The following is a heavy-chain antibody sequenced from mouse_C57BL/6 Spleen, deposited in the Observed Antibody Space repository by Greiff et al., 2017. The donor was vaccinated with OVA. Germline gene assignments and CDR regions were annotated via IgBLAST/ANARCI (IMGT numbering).Heavy chain of an antibody. D-gene: IGHD1-1*01. Sequence: QVQLKQSGAELVKPGALVKISCKASGYAFSSYWMNWVKQRPGKGLEWIGQIYPGDGDTNYNGKFKGKATLTADKSSSTAYMQLSSLTSEDSAVYFCARGDYGSSLVGYFDYWGQGTTLTVSS. CDR3: ARGDYGSSLVGYFDY. V-gene: IGHV1-80*01. CDR1: GYAFSSYW. CDR2: IYPGDGDT. J-gene: IGHJ2*01.